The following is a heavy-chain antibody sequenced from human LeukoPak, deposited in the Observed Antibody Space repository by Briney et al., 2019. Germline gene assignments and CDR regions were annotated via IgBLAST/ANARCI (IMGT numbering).Heavy chain of an antibody. CDR1: GGSISSSNW. D-gene: IGHD5-24*01. Sequence: SETLSLTCAVSGGSISSSNWWSWVRQPPGKGLEWIGEIYHSGSTNYNPSLQSRVTISVDKSKNQFSLKLSSVTAADTAVYYCARDRLGWLDYWGQGTLVIVSS. CDR2: IYHSGST. J-gene: IGHJ4*02. V-gene: IGHV4-4*02. CDR3: ARDRLGWLDY.